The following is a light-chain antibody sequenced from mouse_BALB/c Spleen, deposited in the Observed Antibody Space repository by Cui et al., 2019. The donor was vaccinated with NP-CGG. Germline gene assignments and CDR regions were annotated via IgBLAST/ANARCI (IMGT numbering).Light chain of an antibody. CDR2: GTN. Sequence: AVVTQEFATTTSPGETVTLTCRSSTGAVTTTNYANWVQEKPDHLFTGLIGGTNNRAPGIPPRFSGSLIGDKAALTITGTQTEDEAIYFCALWYSNHWVFGGGTKLTVL. V-gene: IGLV1*01. CDR1: TGAVTTTNY. J-gene: IGLJ1*01. CDR3: ALWYSNHWV.